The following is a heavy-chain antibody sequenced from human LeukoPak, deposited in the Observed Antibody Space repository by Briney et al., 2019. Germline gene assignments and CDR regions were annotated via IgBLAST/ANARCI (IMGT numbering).Heavy chain of an antibody. CDR2: IYHSGSI. D-gene: IGHD3-22*01. J-gene: IGHJ5*02. CDR1: GGSISSVGYS. CDR3: ARLWSSYYYEPANWFDP. V-gene: IGHV4-30-2*01. Sequence: SETLSLTCAVSGGSISSVGYSWSWIRQPPGKGLEWIGYIYHSGSIYYNPSPKSRVTKSVDTSKNQFSLKLSSVTAADTAVYYCARLWSSYYYEPANWFDPWGQGTPVTVSS.